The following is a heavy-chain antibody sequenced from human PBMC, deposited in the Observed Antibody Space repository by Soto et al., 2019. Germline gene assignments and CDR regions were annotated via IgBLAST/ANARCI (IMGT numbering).Heavy chain of an antibody. Sequence: QVQLVESGGGVAQPGRSLRLSCAASGLRFTSYSMHWVRPAPGKGLEWVAVISYDGNNAYYADSAKGRFTVSRDNSKHTLYLQMTSLTIEDTAVYYCASQFGEYPGDDWGQGTLVTVSS. D-gene: IGHD3-10*01. V-gene: IGHV3-30-3*01. CDR3: ASQFGEYPGDD. CDR1: GLRFTSYS. J-gene: IGHJ4*02. CDR2: ISYDGNNA.